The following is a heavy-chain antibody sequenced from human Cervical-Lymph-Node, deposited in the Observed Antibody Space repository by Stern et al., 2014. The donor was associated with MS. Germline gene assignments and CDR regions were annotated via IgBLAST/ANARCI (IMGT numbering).Heavy chain of an antibody. Sequence: QITLKESGPTLVRPTQTLTLTCTFSGVSLSSFGVGVGWIRQPPGKALEWLALIYWNDDERYSPVLRTRLNITKDTSKNQVVLTMTDMDPMDTATYYCAREIATVVPFDYWGQGALVTVSS. CDR1: GVSLSSFGVG. V-gene: IGHV2-5*01. CDR2: IYWNDDE. CDR3: AREIATVVPFDY. D-gene: IGHD6-13*01. J-gene: IGHJ4*02.